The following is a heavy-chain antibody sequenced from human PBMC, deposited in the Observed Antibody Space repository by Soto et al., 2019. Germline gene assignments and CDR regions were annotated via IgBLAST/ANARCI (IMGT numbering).Heavy chain of an antibody. CDR3: ARESNPAPSFWSSYDTGLFDY. J-gene: IGHJ4*02. CDR1: GGSISSDDYY. Sequence: SETLSLTCTVSGGSISSDDYYWSWIRQAPGRGLEWIGYIYYSGSTYYNPSLKSRVTISVDTSKNQFSLNLKYVTAADTAVYYCARESNPAPSFWSSYDTGLFDYWGQGTQVTVSS. D-gene: IGHD3-3*01. CDR2: IYYSGST. V-gene: IGHV4-30-4*01.